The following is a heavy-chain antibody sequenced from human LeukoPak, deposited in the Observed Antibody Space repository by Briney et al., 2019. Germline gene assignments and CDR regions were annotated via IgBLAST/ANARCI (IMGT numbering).Heavy chain of an antibody. D-gene: IGHD4-23*01. J-gene: IGHJ4*02. CDR3: AKDRTYGGNSQMGVDY. Sequence: GRSLRLSCAASGFTFSSYGMHWVRQAPGKGLERVAVISYDGSNKYYADSVKGRFTISRDNSKNTLYPQMNSLRAEDTAVYYCAKDRTYGGNSQMGVDYWGQGTLVTVSS. CDR2: ISYDGSNK. V-gene: IGHV3-30*18. CDR1: GFTFSSYG.